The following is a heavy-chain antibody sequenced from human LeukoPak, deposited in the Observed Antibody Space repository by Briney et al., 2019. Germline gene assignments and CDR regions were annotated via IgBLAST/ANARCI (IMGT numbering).Heavy chain of an antibody. D-gene: IGHD6-19*01. Sequence: GGSLRLSCAASGFAFSSYWMSWVRQAPGKGLERVANINQDGSEKYYVDSVKGRFTISRDNAKNSLYLQMNSLRAEDTAIYYCARGPSSAWSLGYWGQGTLVTVSS. J-gene: IGHJ4*02. CDR2: INQDGSEK. V-gene: IGHV3-7*01. CDR1: GFAFSSYW. CDR3: ARGPSSAWSLGY.